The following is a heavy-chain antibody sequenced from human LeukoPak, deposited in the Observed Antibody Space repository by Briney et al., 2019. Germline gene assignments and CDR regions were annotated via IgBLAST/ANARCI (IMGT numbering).Heavy chain of an antibody. CDR3: ARGPLTVTTFIFAFDI. CDR2: INHSGST. V-gene: IGHV4-34*01. D-gene: IGHD4-4*01. Sequence: SETLSLTCAVYGGSFSGYYWSWIRQPPGKGLEWIGEINHSGSTNYNPSLKSRVTISVDTSKNQFSLKLSSVTAADTAVYYCARGPLTVTTFIFAFDIWGQGTKVTVSS. J-gene: IGHJ3*02. CDR1: GGSFSGYY.